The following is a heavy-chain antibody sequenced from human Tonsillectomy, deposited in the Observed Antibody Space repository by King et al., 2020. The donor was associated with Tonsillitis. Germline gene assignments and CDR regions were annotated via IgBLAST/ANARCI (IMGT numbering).Heavy chain of an antibody. V-gene: IGHV3-30*01. Sequence: VQLVESGGGVVQPGRSLRLSCVASGFTFSSYAVHWVRQAPVKGLEWVALISYDGSNKYYADSVKSRFTLSRDNSKSTLYLQMNSLRPEDTAVYYCARDGISSGWSYYFDYWGQGTLVTVSS. D-gene: IGHD6-19*01. CDR2: ISYDGSNK. CDR3: ARDGISSGWSYYFDY. J-gene: IGHJ4*02. CDR1: GFTFSSYA.